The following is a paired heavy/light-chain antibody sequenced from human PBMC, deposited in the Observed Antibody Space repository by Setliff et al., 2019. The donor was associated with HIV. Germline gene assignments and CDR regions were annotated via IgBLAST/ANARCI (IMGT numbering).Light chain of an antibody. V-gene: IGKV4-1*01. CDR1: QSVLYSSDNKNY. CDR3: QQYYITPLT. CDR2: WAS. J-gene: IGKJ4*01. Sequence: DIVMTQSPDSLAVSLGERATINCTSSQSVLYSSDNKNYLAWYQHKPGQPPNLLIYWASTRGSGVPDRFSGSGSGTDFTLTISSLQAADVAVYYCQQYYITPLTFGGGTKVEIK.
Heavy chain of an antibody. CDR1: GGSFSGYY. CDR3: ARRESDKLGPYDY. D-gene: IGHD7-27*01. V-gene: IGHV4-34*01. J-gene: IGHJ4*02. CDR2: INHRGNG. Sequence: QVKLQQWGAGLLKPSETLSLTCAVYGGSFSGYYWNWIRQSPGKGLEWIGEINHRGNGNNNPSLKSRVTISVDTSKNQFSLRLSSVTAADSALYYCARRESDKLGPYDYWGQGTLVIVSS.